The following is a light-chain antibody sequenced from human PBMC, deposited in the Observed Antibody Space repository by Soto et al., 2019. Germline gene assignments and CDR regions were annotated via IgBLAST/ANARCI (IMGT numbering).Light chain of an antibody. CDR2: EVS. J-gene: IGLJ2*01. Sequence: QSALTQPASVSGSPGQSITISCTGTSSDVGGYNYVSWYQQHPGKAPKLMIYEVSNRPSGVSNRFSGSKSGNTASLTISGVQAEDEADYYCSSYTTSSPHVFGGGTQLTVL. CDR3: SSYTTSSPHV. V-gene: IGLV2-14*01. CDR1: SSDVGGYNY.